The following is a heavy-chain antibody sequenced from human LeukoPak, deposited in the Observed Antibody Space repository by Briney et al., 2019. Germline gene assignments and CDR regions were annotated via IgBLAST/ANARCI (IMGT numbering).Heavy chain of an antibody. CDR2: ISYDGSNK. CDR1: GFTFSSYG. J-gene: IGHJ3*02. CDR3: AKDLSKDAFDI. Sequence: GGSLRLSCAASGFTFSSYGMHWVRQAPGKGLEWVAVISYDGSNKYYADSVKGRFTVSRDNSKNTLYLQMNSRRAEDTAVYYCAKDLSKDAFDIWGQGTMVTVSS. V-gene: IGHV3-30*18.